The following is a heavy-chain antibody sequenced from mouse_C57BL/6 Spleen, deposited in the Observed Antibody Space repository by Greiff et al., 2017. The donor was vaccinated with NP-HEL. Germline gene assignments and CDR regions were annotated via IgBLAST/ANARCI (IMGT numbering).Heavy chain of an antibody. D-gene: IGHD1-1*01. J-gene: IGHJ2*01. CDR2: IYPGAGGS. Sequence: QVQLQQSGPELVKPGASVKISCKASGYAFSSSWMNWVKQRPGKGLEWIGRIYPGAGGSTSNGKFKGKATLTADKSSSPAYMQLSSLTSEDSAVYFCARYPSDYYGSSPYYFDYWGQGTTLTVSS. CDR1: GYAFSSSW. V-gene: IGHV1-82*01. CDR3: ARYPSDYYGSSPYYFDY.